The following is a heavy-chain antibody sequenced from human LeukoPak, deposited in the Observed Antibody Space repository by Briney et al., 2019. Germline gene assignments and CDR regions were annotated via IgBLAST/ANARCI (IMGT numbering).Heavy chain of an antibody. CDR1: GGSINSGDAY. V-gene: IGHV4-30-4*01. J-gene: IGHJ4*02. CDR2: ISYSGSP. CDR3: ARVPYGSGTYYFDY. D-gene: IGHD3-10*01. Sequence: SETLSLTCNVSGGSINSGDAYWSWIRQPPGKSLEWIGYISYSGSPYYNPSLRGRVAISGDTSENQFVLRLGSVTAADTAVYYCARVPYGSGTYYFDYWGRGILVTVSS.